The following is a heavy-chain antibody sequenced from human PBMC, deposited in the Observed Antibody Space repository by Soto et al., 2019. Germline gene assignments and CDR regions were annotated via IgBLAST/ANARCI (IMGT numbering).Heavy chain of an antibody. J-gene: IGHJ6*02. CDR2: IIPMFDIV. CDR3: ARDDYSNYVWSSYYYYYGMDV. V-gene: IGHV1-69*10. CDR1: GGTFGSNA. Sequence: SVKVSCKASGGTFGSNAISWVRQAPGQGLEWMGGIIPMFDIVHFAQKLQGRVTMTTDTSTSTAYMELRSLRSDDTAVYYCARDDYSNYVWSSYYYYYGMDVWGQGTTVTVSS. D-gene: IGHD4-4*01.